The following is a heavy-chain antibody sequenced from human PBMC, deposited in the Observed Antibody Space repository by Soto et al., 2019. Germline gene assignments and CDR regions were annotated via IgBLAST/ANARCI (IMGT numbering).Heavy chain of an antibody. CDR2: IAHDGHT. CDR3: VGGRDYDY. V-gene: IGHV4-4*01. Sequence: ETLSLTCDVSSGSITTSVLWTWVRQFPGKGLEWIGEIAHDGHTNYNPSLSGRVTMSVDLSNSQFSLKVASVTAADTAVYFCVGGRDYDYWGQGTLVTVSS. J-gene: IGHJ4*02. D-gene: IGHD1-26*01. CDR1: SGSITTSVL.